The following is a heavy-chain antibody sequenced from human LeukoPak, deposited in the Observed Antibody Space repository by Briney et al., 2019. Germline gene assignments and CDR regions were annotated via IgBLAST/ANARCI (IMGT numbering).Heavy chain of an antibody. CDR1: GFTFDDYA. J-gene: IGHJ4*02. CDR2: ISWNSGSI. D-gene: IGHD6-19*01. Sequence: GRSLRLSRAASGFTFDDYAMHWVRQAPGKGLEWVSGISWNSGSIGYADSVKGRFTISRDNAKNSLYLQMNSLRAEDMALYYCAKDLYSSGWTQGFDYWGQGTLVTVSS. V-gene: IGHV3-9*03. CDR3: AKDLYSSGWTQGFDY.